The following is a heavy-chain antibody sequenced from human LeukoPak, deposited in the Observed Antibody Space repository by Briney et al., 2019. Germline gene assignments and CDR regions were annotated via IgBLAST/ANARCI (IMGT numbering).Heavy chain of an antibody. CDR3: ARVYDYGDYEFDY. J-gene: IGHJ4*02. CDR2: IYYSGST. D-gene: IGHD4-17*01. Sequence: SETLSLTCTVSGGSISSYYWSWIRQPPGKGLEWIGYIYYSGSTNYNPSLKSRVTISVDTSKNQFSLKLSSVTAADTAVYYCARVYDYGDYEFDYWGQGTLVTVSS. CDR1: GGSISSYY. V-gene: IGHV4-59*01.